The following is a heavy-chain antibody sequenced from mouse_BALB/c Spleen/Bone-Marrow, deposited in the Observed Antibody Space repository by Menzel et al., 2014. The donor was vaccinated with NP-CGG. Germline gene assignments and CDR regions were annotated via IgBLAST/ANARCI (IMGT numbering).Heavy chain of an antibody. V-gene: IGHV1S81*02. J-gene: IGHJ3*01. CDR1: GYTFTSYR. CDR2: INPSNGRA. D-gene: IGHD2-14*01. Sequence: QVQLQQSGAELVKPGASVNLSCKASGYTFTSYRVYWVKQRPGQGLEWIGEINPSNGRANYNEKFKNKATLTVDKSTSTAYMQVSSLTSEDSAVYYCARRDFRSWFAYWGQGTLVTVSA. CDR3: ARRDFRSWFAY.